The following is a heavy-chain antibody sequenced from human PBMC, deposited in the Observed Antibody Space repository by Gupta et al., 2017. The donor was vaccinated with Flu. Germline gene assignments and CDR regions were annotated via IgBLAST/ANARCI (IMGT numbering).Heavy chain of an antibody. CDR3: ARSEGHGATLDD. J-gene: IGHJ4*02. V-gene: IGHV1-2*02. D-gene: IGHD3-16*01. CDR1: GDMSTDYY. CDR2: IRPKNGVT. Sequence: QAPLVQSGAEMKKPGASVRVTCTVSGDMSTDYYVTWVRQAPGQGLEWMGWIRPKNGVTRYAQKFEGRVSMTLDTSIKIVYMELSRLRSDDTAMYYCARSEGHGATLDDWGQGTLVTVSS.